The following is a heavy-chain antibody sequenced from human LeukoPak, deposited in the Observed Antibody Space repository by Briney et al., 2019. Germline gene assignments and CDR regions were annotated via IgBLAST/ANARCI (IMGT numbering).Heavy chain of an antibody. Sequence: PSETLSLTCSVSGGSISSSNYYWSWIRQPAGKGLEWIGRIYTSESTNYNPSLKSRVTISVDTSRNQFSLKLSSVTAADTAVYYCARGQYSSGWYEGNWGQGTLVTVSS. CDR2: IYTSEST. CDR1: GGSISSSNYY. D-gene: IGHD6-19*01. V-gene: IGHV4-61*02. CDR3: ARGQYSSGWYEGN. J-gene: IGHJ4*02.